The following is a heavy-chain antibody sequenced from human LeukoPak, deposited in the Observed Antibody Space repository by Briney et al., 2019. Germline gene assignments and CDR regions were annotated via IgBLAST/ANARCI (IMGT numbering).Heavy chain of an antibody. Sequence: GGSLRLSCAASGFTFSSYSMNWVRQAPGKGLEWVSYISSSSSTIYYADSVKGRFTISRDNSKNTLYLQMNSLRAEDTAVYYCARGTVGAILWGQGTLVTVSS. CDR2: ISSSSSTI. CDR3: ARGTVGAIL. V-gene: IGHV3-48*01. J-gene: IGHJ4*02. D-gene: IGHD1-26*01. CDR1: GFTFSSYS.